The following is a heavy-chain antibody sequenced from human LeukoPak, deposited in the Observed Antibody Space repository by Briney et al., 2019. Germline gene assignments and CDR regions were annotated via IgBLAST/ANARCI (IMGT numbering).Heavy chain of an antibody. V-gene: IGHV3-48*03. D-gene: IGHD1-14*01. Sequence: GGSLRLSCAASGFTFSSYEMNWVSQAPGKGLEWVSYISSSGSTIYYADSVKGRFIVSRDNAKNSLYLQMNSLRAEDTAVYYCARPLEGTGGNWYFDLWGRGTLVTVSS. CDR2: ISSSGSTI. CDR3: ARPLEGTGGNWYFDL. CDR1: GFTFSSYE. J-gene: IGHJ2*01.